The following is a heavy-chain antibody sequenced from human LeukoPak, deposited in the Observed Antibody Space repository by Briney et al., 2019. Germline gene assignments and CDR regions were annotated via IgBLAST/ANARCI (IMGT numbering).Heavy chain of an antibody. V-gene: IGHV1-69*04. D-gene: IGHD3-22*01. Sequence: SVTVSCKASGGTFSSYAISWVRQAPGRGLEWMGRIIPILGIANYAQKLQGRVTITADKSTRTAYMELSSLRSEDTAVYYCARVEGSSGYYPDYWGQGTLGTVSP. J-gene: IGHJ4*02. CDR1: GGTFSSYA. CDR2: IIPILGIA. CDR3: ARVEGSSGYYPDY.